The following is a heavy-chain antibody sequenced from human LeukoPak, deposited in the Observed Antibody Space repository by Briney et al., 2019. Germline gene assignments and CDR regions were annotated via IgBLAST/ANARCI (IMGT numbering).Heavy chain of an antibody. D-gene: IGHD3-10*01. CDR1: GGTFSSYA. V-gene: IGHV1-69*13. Sequence: SVKVSCKASGGTFSSYAISWVRQAPGQGLEWMGVIIPIFGTANYAQKFQGRVTITADESISTVYMELSRLRSDDTAVYYCARAPPITRGPFDPWGQGTLVTVSS. CDR3: ARAPPITRGPFDP. J-gene: IGHJ5*02. CDR2: IIPIFGTA.